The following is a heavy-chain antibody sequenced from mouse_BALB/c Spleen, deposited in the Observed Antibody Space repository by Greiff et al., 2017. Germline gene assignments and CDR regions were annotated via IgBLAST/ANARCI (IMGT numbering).Heavy chain of an antibody. CDR2: ISSGSSTI. CDR1: GFTFSSFG. CDR3: ARRYGNAMDY. J-gene: IGHJ4*01. D-gene: IGHD2-14*01. V-gene: IGHV5-17*02. Sequence: EVKLVESGGGLVQPGGSRKLSCAASGFTFSSFGMHWVRQAPEKGLEWVAYISSGSSTIYYADTVKGRFTISRDNPKNTLFLQMTSLRSEDTAMYYCARRYGNAMDYWGQGTSVTVSS.